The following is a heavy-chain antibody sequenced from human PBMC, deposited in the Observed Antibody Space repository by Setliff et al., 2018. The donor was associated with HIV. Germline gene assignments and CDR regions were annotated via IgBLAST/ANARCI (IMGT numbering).Heavy chain of an antibody. J-gene: IGHJ1*01. CDR1: GFTFSNYW. Sequence: QSGGSLRLSCAASGFTFSNYWMNWVRQAPGKGLEWVANIKQDGSEKYDVDSVKGQFTISRGNAKNSLSLHMNSLRAEDTAVYCCARDSSSWSWAEYFQFWGQGTPVTVSS. CDR2: IKQDGSEK. V-gene: IGHV3-7*01. CDR3: ARDSSSWSWAEYFQF. D-gene: IGHD6-13*01.